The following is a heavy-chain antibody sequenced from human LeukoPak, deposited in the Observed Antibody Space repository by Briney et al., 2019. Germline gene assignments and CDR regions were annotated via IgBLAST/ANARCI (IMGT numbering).Heavy chain of an antibody. CDR2: IYTSGST. V-gene: IGHV4-4*07. CDR1: GGSISSYY. Sequence: SETLSLTCTVSGGSISSYYWSWIRQPAGKGLEWIGRIYTSGSTNYNPSLKSRVTMSVDTSKNQFSLKLSSVTAADTAVYYRARDDYSNYHYYYYMDVWGKGTTVTVSS. D-gene: IGHD4-11*01. CDR3: ARDDYSNYHYYYYMDV. J-gene: IGHJ6*03.